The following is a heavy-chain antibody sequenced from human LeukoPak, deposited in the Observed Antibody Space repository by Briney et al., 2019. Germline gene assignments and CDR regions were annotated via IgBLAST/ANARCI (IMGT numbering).Heavy chain of an antibody. CDR1: GFTFSSYA. J-gene: IGHJ6*03. CDR3: APWEPRGHYYMDV. V-gene: IGHV3-23*01. D-gene: IGHD1-26*01. Sequence: PGGSLSLSCAASGFTFSSYAIIWVRQAPGKGLEWVSAITGSGGSTYYADSVQGRFTISRDNSRNTLYLQMNSLRVEDTAVYYCAPWEPRGHYYMDVWGKGTTVTVSS. CDR2: ITGSGGST.